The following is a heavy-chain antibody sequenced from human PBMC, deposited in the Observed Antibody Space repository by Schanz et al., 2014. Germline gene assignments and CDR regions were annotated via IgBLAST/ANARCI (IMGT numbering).Heavy chain of an antibody. CDR2: INVYNGDT. CDR3: ARNIIATARAYDI. CDR1: GYTFPSYG. D-gene: IGHD6-13*01. J-gene: IGHJ3*02. V-gene: IGHV1-18*04. Sequence: QVKLVQSGSELKKPGASVNISCKASGYTFPSYGISWVRQAPGQGLEWMGWINVYNGDTKFAKTFQDRVTLTTDTSTSTAYMELRSLRSDDTAVYYCARNIIATARAYDIWGQGTMVTVSS.